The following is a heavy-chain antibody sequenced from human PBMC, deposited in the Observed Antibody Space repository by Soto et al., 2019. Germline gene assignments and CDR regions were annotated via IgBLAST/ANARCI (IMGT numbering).Heavy chain of an antibody. J-gene: IGHJ6*02. V-gene: IGHV5-51*01. Sequence: PGESLKISCQGSGYSFTSYWIYWVRQMPGKGLEWMGIIYPGDSDTRYSPSFQGQVTISADKSISTAYLQWSSLKASDTAMYYCARSKGGNSDYYGMDVWGQGTTVTVSS. CDR1: GYSFTSYW. CDR3: ARSKGGNSDYYGMDV. CDR2: IYPGDSDT. D-gene: IGHD2-21*02.